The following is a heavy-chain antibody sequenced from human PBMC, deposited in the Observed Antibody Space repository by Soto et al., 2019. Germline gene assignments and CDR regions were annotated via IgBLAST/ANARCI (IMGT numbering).Heavy chain of an antibody. CDR1: GGSISSSSYY. Sequence: PSETLSLTCTVSGGSISSSSYYWGWIRQPPGKGLEWIGSIYYSGSTYYNPSLKSRVTISVDTSKNQFSLKLSSVTAADTAVYYCASEVAGTTKFDYWGQGTLVTVSS. J-gene: IGHJ4*02. CDR3: ASEVAGTTKFDY. D-gene: IGHD6-19*01. CDR2: IYYSGST. V-gene: IGHV4-39*01.